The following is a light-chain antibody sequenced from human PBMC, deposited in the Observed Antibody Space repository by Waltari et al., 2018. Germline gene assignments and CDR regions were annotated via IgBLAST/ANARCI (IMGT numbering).Light chain of an antibody. CDR1: QSLLHSNGYNY. V-gene: IGKV2-28*01. Sequence: DIVMTKSPLSLPVTPGEPASISCRSSQSLLHSNGYNYLDWYLQKPGQSPQLLIYLGSNRASGVPDRFSGSGSGTDFTLKISRMEAEDFGIYYCMQTLQTPRTFGQGTKLEIK. CDR2: LGS. J-gene: IGKJ2*01. CDR3: MQTLQTPRT.